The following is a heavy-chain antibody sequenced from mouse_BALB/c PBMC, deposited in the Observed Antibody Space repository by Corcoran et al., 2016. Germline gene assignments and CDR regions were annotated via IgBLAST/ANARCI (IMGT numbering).Heavy chain of an antibody. V-gene: IGHV1-26*01. CDR3: ARGGGEYAMDY. D-gene: IGHD1-1*02. Sequence: EVQLPQSGPELVKPGASMKISCKASGYSFTGYPMNWLKQIHGKNLEWIGLINPYNGGTSYNQKLKGKVTLTVDKSSSTAYMELLSLTSEDSAVYYCARGGGEYAMDYWGQGNSVTVSP. CDR1: GYSFTGYP. J-gene: IGHJ4*01. CDR2: INPYNGGT.